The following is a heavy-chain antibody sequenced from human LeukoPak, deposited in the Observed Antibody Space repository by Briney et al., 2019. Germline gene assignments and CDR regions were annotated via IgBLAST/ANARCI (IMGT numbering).Heavy chain of an antibody. CDR3: ARGALGYCSSTSCFATQFGA. CDR1: GFTFSSYA. Sequence: GGSLRLSCAASGFTFSSYAMHWVRQAPGKGLEYVSAISSNGGSTYYANSVKGRFTIPRDNSKNTLYLQMGSLRAEDMAVYYCARGALGYCSSTSCFATQFGAWGQGTLVTVSS. D-gene: IGHD2-2*01. CDR2: ISSNGGST. V-gene: IGHV3-64*01. J-gene: IGHJ5*02.